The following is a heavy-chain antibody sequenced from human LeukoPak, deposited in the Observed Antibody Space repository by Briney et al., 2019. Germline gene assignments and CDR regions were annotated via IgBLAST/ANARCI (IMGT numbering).Heavy chain of an antibody. CDR2: ISGSGGST. Sequence: GASLRLSCAASGFTFSSYAMSSVRQAPGKGLEWVSAISGSGGSTYYADSVKGRFTISRDNSKNTLYLQMNSLRAEDTAVYYCAKSKGYGDYGNPFDYWGQGTLVTVSS. CDR1: GFTFSSYA. J-gene: IGHJ4*02. D-gene: IGHD4-17*01. CDR3: AKSKGYGDYGNPFDY. V-gene: IGHV3-23*01.